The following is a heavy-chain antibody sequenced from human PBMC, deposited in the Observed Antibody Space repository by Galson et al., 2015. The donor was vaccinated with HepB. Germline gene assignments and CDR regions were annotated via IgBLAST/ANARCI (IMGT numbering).Heavy chain of an antibody. CDR2: ISAYNGNT. D-gene: IGHD3-9*01. V-gene: IGHV1-18*01. CDR1: GYTFTSYG. Sequence: SVKVSCKASGYTFTSYGISWVRQAPGQGLEWMGWISAYNGNTNYAQKLQGRVTMTTDTSTSTAYMELRSLRSDDTAVYYCAREPIQRYFDWLLKNYYYYGMDVWGQGTTVTVSS. CDR3: AREPIQRYFDWLLKNYYYYGMDV. J-gene: IGHJ6*02.